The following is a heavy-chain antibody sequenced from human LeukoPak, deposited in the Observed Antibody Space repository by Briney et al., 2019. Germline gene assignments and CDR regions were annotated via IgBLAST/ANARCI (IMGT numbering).Heavy chain of an antibody. CDR1: GFTFSSYG. CDR3: AKDLGGAAATPLGKDY. Sequence: GGSLRLSCAASGFTFSSYGMHWVRQAPGKGLEWVAVISYDGSNKYYADSVNGRFTISRDNSKNTLYLQMNSLRAEDTAVYYCAKDLGGAAATPLGKDYWGQGTLVTVSS. CDR2: ISYDGSNK. J-gene: IGHJ4*02. V-gene: IGHV3-30*18. D-gene: IGHD6-13*01.